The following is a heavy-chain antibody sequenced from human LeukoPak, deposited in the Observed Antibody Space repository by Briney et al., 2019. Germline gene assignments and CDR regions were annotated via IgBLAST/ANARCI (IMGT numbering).Heavy chain of an antibody. J-gene: IGHJ4*02. D-gene: IGHD6-19*01. V-gene: IGHV3-7*05. CDR3: ARDMGYSSGWYGL. Sequence: GGSLRLSCAASGFTFDTYWMSWVRQAPGKELEWVANIKQDGSEKYYVDSVKGRFTISRDNTKNSLYLQMNSLRAEDTALYYCARDMGYSSGWYGLWGQGTLVTVSS. CDR1: GFTFDTYW. CDR2: IKQDGSEK.